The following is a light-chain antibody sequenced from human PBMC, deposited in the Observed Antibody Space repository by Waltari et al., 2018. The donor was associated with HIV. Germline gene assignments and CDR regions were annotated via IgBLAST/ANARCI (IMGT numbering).Light chain of an antibody. CDR2: DLS. Sequence: QSALTQPRSVSGSPGQSVTISCTGTSSDVGGYNYVSWYQQYPGKAPKVVIYDLSKRPSGVPDRFSGARSGNTASLTISELQAEDEDDYYCCSYAGSYTVVGGGTKLTVL. V-gene: IGLV2-11*01. CDR3: CSYAGSYTV. CDR1: SSDVGGYNY. J-gene: IGLJ2*01.